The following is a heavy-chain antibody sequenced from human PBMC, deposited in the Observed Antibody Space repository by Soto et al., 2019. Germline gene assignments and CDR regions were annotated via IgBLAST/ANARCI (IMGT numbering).Heavy chain of an antibody. CDR3: AKTRYSSSWYSGRDYYYGMDV. Sequence: GGSLRLSCAASGFTFSSYAMSWVRQAPGKGLEWVSAISGSGGSTYYADSVKGRFTISRDNSKNTLYLQMNSLRAEDTAVYYCAKTRYSSSWYSGRDYYYGMDVWGQGTTVTVS. V-gene: IGHV3-23*01. CDR1: GFTFSSYA. CDR2: ISGSGGST. D-gene: IGHD6-13*01. J-gene: IGHJ6*02.